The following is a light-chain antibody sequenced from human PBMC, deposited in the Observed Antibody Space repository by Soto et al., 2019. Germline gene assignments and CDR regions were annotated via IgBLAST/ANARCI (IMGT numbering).Light chain of an antibody. CDR1: QSVTSSC. Sequence: EIVLTQSPGTLSLSPGERATFSCTASQSVTSSCLAWYQRKPGQAPRLLIHTTSIRATDIPDRFSGSGSGTDFTLTISRLEPQDSAVYYCQQCGGSPLFSFGPGTRVDI. V-gene: IGKV3-20*01. J-gene: IGKJ3*01. CDR2: TTS. CDR3: QQCGGSPLFS.